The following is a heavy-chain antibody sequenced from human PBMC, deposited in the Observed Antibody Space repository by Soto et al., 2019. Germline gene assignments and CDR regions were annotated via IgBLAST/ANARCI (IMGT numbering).Heavy chain of an antibody. D-gene: IGHD3-9*01. CDR1: GYTFTSYY. J-gene: IGHJ4*02. CDR2: INPSGGST. Sequence: ASVKVSCKASGYTFTSYYMHWVRQAPGQGLEWMGIINPSGGSTSYAQKFQGRVTMTRDTSTSTVYMELSSLRSEDTAVYYCARGDSVRYFEPSCFDYWGQGTLVTVSS. CDR3: ARGDSVRYFEPSCFDY. V-gene: IGHV1-46*03.